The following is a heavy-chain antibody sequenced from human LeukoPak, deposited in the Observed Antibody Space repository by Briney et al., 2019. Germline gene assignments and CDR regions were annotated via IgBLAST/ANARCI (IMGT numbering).Heavy chain of an antibody. V-gene: IGHV4-4*09. Sequence: SETLSLTCTVSGGSISTYCWSWIRQPPGKGLEWIGYIYTSGSTNYNPSLKSRDTISLDTSKNHFSLKLSSVTAADTAVYYCARHGTHSTSPLRYWGQGTLVTVSS. CDR2: IYTSGST. J-gene: IGHJ4*02. CDR3: ARHGTHSTSPLRY. D-gene: IGHD6-13*01. CDR1: GGSISTYC.